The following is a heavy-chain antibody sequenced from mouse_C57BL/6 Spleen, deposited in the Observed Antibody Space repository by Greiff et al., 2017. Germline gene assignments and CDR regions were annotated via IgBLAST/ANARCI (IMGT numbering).Heavy chain of an antibody. V-gene: IGHV3-6*01. J-gene: IGHJ2*01. CDR1: GYSITSGYY. D-gene: IGHD2-5*01. CDR3: ARGGYSNHFDY. CDR2: ISYDGSN. Sequence: VQLQQSGPGLVKPSQSLSLTCSVTGYSITSGYYWNWIRQFPGNKLEWMGYISYDGSNNYNPSLKNRISITRDTSKNQFFLKLNSVTTEDTATYYCARGGYSNHFDYWGQGTTLTVSS.